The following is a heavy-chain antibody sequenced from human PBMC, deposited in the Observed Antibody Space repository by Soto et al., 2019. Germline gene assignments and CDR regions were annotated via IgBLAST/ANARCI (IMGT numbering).Heavy chain of an antibody. CDR1: GGTFSSYA. CDR2: IIPIFGTA. Sequence: SVKVSCKASGGTFSSYAISWVRQAPGQGLEWMGGIIPIFGTANYAQKFQGRVTITADESTSTAYMELSSLRSEDTSVYYCARAGRYSSSEYYYGMDVWGQGTTVTVSS. V-gene: IGHV1-69*13. J-gene: IGHJ6*02. D-gene: IGHD6-6*01. CDR3: ARAGRYSSSEYYYGMDV.